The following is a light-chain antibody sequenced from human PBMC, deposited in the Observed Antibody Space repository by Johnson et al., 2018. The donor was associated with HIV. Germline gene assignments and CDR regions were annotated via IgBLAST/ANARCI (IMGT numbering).Light chain of an antibody. CDR1: SSNIGNNY. V-gene: IGLV1-51*01. CDR2: DNN. J-gene: IGLJ1*01. CDR3: GTWDSSLSAVDV. Sequence: QSVLTQPPSVSAAPGQKVTISCSGSSSNIGNNYVSWYQQLPGTAPKLLIYDNNKRPSGIPDRFSGSKSGTSATLGITGLQTGDEADDYCGTWDSSLSAVDVFGTGTKVTVL.